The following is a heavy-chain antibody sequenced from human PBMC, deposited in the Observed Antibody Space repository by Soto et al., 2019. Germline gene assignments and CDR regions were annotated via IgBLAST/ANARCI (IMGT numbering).Heavy chain of an antibody. Sequence: GASVKVSCKASGYTFTSYDINWVRQATGQGLEWMGWMNPNSGNTGYAQKFQGRVTMTRNTSISTAYVELSSLRSEDTAVYYCARDGSLLWFGEVAAFDIWGQGTMVTVSS. J-gene: IGHJ3*02. D-gene: IGHD3-10*01. CDR1: GYTFTSYD. V-gene: IGHV1-8*01. CDR2: MNPNSGNT. CDR3: ARDGSLLWFGEVAAFDI.